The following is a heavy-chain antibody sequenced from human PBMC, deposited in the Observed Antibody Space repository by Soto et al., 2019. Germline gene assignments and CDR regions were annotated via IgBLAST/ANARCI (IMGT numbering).Heavy chain of an antibody. CDR3: AATYYDFLAGLLNPKYYLDY. CDR2: INHSGST. V-gene: IGHV4-34*01. D-gene: IGHD3-9*01. CDR1: GGSFSGYS. Sequence: QVHLQQWGAGLLKPSETLSLTCAVYGGSFSGYSWNWIRQPPGKGLEWIGEINHSGSTDYNPSLKSRVTISVDRSQNQFALKLNSVTAADTAVYYCAATYYDFLAGLLNPKYYLDYWGQGTLVSFSS. J-gene: IGHJ4*02.